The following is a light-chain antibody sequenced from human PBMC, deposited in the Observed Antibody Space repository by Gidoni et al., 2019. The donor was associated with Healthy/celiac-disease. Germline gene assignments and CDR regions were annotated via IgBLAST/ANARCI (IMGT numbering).Light chain of an antibody. CDR2: GAS. Sequence: EIVLPPTPGTLSLYPGERATLSCRASQSVSSSYLAWYQQKPGQAPRLLIYGASSRATGIPDRFSGSGSGTDFTLTISRLEPEDFAVYYCQQYGSSPPGFTFXPXTKVEIK. J-gene: IGKJ3*01. CDR1: QSVSSSY. CDR3: QQYGSSPPGFT. V-gene: IGKV3-20*01.